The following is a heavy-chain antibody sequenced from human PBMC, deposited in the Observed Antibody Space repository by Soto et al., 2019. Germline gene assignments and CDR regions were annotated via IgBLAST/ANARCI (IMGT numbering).Heavy chain of an antibody. CDR3: AKDRFNPKVHKNYYYYGMDV. J-gene: IGHJ6*02. Sequence: HPGGSLRLSCAASGFPFSSYAMSWVRQAPGKGLECVSAISGSGGSTYYADSVKGRFTISRDNSKNTLYLQMNSLRAEDTAVYYCAKDRFNPKVHKNYYYYGMDVWGQGTTVTVSS. CDR2: ISGSGGST. V-gene: IGHV3-23*01. CDR1: GFPFSSYA. D-gene: IGHD3-16*01.